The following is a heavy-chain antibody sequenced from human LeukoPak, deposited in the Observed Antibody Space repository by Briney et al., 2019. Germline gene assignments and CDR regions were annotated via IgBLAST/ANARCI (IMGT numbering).Heavy chain of an antibody. CDR2: ISWNSGSI. CDR1: GFTFDDYA. D-gene: IGHD6-13*01. Sequence: GGSLRLSCAASGFTFDDYAMHWVRQAPGKGLEWVSGISWNSGSIGYADSVKGRFTISRDNAKNSLYLQMNSLRAEDTAVYYCARDRIAAAGTSPNWFDPWGQGTLVTVSS. V-gene: IGHV3-9*01. J-gene: IGHJ5*02. CDR3: ARDRIAAAGTSPNWFDP.